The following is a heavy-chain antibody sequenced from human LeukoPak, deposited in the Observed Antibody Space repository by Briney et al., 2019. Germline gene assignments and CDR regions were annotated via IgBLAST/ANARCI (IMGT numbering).Heavy chain of an antibody. D-gene: IGHD1-14*01. J-gene: IGHJ5*02. Sequence: GGSLRLSCAASGFTFSSYAMSWVRQAPGKGLEWVSAISGSGGSTYYADSVKGRFTISRDNSKDTLYLQMNSLRAEDTAVYYCARDLARTWFDPWGQGTLVTVSS. CDR3: ARDLARTWFDP. V-gene: IGHV3-23*01. CDR1: GFTFSSYA. CDR2: ISGSGGST.